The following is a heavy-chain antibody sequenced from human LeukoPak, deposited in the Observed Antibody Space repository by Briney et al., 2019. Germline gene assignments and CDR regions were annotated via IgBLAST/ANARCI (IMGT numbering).Heavy chain of an antibody. Sequence: GGSLRLSCAASGFTFSSYAMSWVRQAPGKGLEWVSAISGSGGSTYYADSVKGRFAISRDNSKNTLYLQMNSLRAEDTAVYYCAKDDFGVPMGYFDYWGQGTLVTVSS. CDR1: GFTFSSYA. V-gene: IGHV3-23*01. D-gene: IGHD3-3*01. CDR3: AKDDFGVPMGYFDY. J-gene: IGHJ4*02. CDR2: ISGSGGST.